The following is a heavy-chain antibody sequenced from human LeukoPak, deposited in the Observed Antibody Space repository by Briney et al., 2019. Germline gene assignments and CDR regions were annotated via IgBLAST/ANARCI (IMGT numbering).Heavy chain of an antibody. V-gene: IGHV3-33*03. CDR3: ARWGGTRQYYFDN. D-gene: IGHD1-1*01. J-gene: IGHJ4*02. Sequence: GGSLRLSCAVSGFIFSDYGFHWVRQAPGKGLEWVAVTRFDGSIKQYADSVKGRFTISRDDSKNTLYLQMNFLKSEDTALYYCARWGGTRQYYFDNWGQGTLVTVSS. CDR1: GFIFSDYG. CDR2: TRFDGSIK.